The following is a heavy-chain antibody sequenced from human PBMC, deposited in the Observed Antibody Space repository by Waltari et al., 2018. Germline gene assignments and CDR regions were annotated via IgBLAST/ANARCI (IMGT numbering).Heavy chain of an antibody. D-gene: IGHD2-15*01. CDR1: GGSIGGYS. V-gene: IGHV4-59*01. J-gene: IGHJ3*02. Sequence: QVQLQESGPGLVKPSETLSLTCTVSGGSIGGYSWTWIRQPPGKGLEWIGYIYYSGSTNYNPSLKSRVTISVDTSKNQFSLKLSSVTAADTAVYYCARDRRINCSGGSCYAFDIWGQGTMVTVSS. CDR3: ARDRRINCSGGSCYAFDI. CDR2: IYYSGST.